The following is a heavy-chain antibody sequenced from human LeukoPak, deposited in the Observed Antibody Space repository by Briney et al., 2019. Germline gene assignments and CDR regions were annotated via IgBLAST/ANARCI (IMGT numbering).Heavy chain of an antibody. CDR3: AKIGGYFDY. CDR1: GFTFSNSG. D-gene: IGHD3-10*01. Sequence: GGSLRLSCAASGFTFSNSGMSWVRQAPGEGLEWVSAITGSGDNTYYADSVKGRFTISRDNSKNTLYLQMSSLRAEDTAVYYCAKIGGYFDYWGQGTLVTVSS. V-gene: IGHV3-23*01. CDR2: ITGSGDNT. J-gene: IGHJ4*02.